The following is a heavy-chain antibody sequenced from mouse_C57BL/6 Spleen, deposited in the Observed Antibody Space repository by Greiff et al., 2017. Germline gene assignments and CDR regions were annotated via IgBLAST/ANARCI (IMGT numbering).Heavy chain of an antibody. CDR3: ARDGGWYFDV. Sequence: DVQLQESGPGLVKPSQSLSLTCSVTGYSITSGYYWNWIRQFPGNKLEWMGYISYDGSNNYNPSLKNRISITRDTSKNQFFLKLNSVTTEDTARYYWARDGGWYFDVWGTGTTVTVSS. CDR2: ISYDGSN. CDR1: GYSITSGYY. V-gene: IGHV3-6*01. J-gene: IGHJ1*03.